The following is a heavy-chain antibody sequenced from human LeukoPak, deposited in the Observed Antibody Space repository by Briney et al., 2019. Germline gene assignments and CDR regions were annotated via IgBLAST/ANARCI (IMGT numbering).Heavy chain of an antibody. D-gene: IGHD3-16*02. Sequence: SQTLSLTSVISGDSVSSNSAAWDWIRQSPSRGLEWLGRTYYRSKWYNNYAVSVKSRITISPDTSKNQFSLQLNSVTPEDTAVYYCARDFRSLGAFDIWGQGTMVTVSS. CDR3: ARDFRSLGAFDI. CDR2: TYYRSKWYN. V-gene: IGHV6-1*01. CDR1: GDSVSSNSAA. J-gene: IGHJ3*02.